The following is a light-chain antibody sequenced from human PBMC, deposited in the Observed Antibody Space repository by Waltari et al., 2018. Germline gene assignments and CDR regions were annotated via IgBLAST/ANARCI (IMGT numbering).Light chain of an antibody. J-gene: IGLJ2*01. CDR1: SSDIGRYNY. CDR3: NSFTSSNTVI. CDR2: DVR. V-gene: IGLV2-14*03. Sequence: QSALTQPASVSGSHGQSITISCTGTSSDIGRYNYVSWFQQHPGKAPKLMIYDVRNRPSGVSNRFSGSKSDYTASLTISGLQAEDEAVYFCNSFTSSNTVIFGGGTKLTV.